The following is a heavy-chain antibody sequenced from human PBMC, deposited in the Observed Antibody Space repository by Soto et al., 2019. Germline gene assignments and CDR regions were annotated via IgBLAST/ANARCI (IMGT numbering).Heavy chain of an antibody. Sequence: ASVKVSCKSSVYTFTSYYMHWVRQAPGQGLEWMGIINPSGGSTSYAQKFQGRVTMTRDTSTSTVYMELSSLRSEDTAVYYCARAGIIKKFDYWGQGTLVTVSS. J-gene: IGHJ4*02. D-gene: IGHD2-21*01. V-gene: IGHV1-46*01. CDR3: ARAGIIKKFDY. CDR1: VYTFTSYY. CDR2: INPSGGST.